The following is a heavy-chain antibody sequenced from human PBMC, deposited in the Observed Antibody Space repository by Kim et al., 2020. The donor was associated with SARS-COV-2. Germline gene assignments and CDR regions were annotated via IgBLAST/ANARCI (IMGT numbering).Heavy chain of an antibody. D-gene: IGHD5-18*01. CDR3: ARAKQLWLPDY. Sequence: NYAQKLQGRVTMTTDTSTSTAYMELRSLRSDDTAVYYCARAKQLWLPDYWGQGTLVTVSS. J-gene: IGHJ4*02. V-gene: IGHV1-18*01.